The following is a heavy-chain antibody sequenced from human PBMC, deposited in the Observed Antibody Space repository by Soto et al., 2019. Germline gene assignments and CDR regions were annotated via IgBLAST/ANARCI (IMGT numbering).Heavy chain of an antibody. Sequence: QVQLVGSGGGVVQPGRSLRLSCAASGFIFSPYGIHWVRQAPGKGLEWVALIRNDGSDKYYAESVTGRFTISRDNSKNTVYLQMNSLRAEDTALYFCARAPRMAPFDIWGQGTMVTVSS. CDR1: GFIFSPYG. V-gene: IGHV3-33*01. CDR2: IRNDGSDK. CDR3: ARAPRMAPFDI. J-gene: IGHJ3*02.